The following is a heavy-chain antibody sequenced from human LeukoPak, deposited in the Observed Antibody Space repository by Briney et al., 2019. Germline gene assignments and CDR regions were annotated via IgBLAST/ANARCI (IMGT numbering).Heavy chain of an antibody. CDR2: INPNSGGT. CDR3: ARVEEGYGSGRRENYYYYYMDV. Sequence: GASVKVSCKASGYTFTGYYMHWVRQAPGQGLEWMGWINPNSGGTNYAQKFQGRVTMTRDTSISTAYMELSRLRSDDTAVYYCARVEEGYGSGRRENYYYYYMDVWGKGTTVTISS. J-gene: IGHJ6*03. V-gene: IGHV1-2*02. D-gene: IGHD3-10*01. CDR1: GYTFTGYY.